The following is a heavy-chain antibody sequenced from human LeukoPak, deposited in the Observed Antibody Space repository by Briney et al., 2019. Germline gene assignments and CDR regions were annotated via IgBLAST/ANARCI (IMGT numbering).Heavy chain of an antibody. Sequence: SETLSLTCAVYGGSFSGYYWSWIRQPPGKGLEWIGEINHSGSTNYNPSLKSRVTISVDTSKNQFSLKLSSVTAADTAVYYCAREYSSGWGSFDPWGQGTLVTVSS. CDR3: AREYSSGWGSFDP. J-gene: IGHJ5*02. CDR2: INHSGST. V-gene: IGHV4-34*01. CDR1: GGSFSGYY. D-gene: IGHD6-19*01.